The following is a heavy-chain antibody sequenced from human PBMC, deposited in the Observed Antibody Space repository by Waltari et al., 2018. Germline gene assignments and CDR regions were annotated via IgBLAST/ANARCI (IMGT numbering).Heavy chain of an antibody. CDR3: VRNRGWQQFDF. V-gene: IGHV3-7*01. CDR2: IKEDGGRK. Sequence: EVQLVESGGGLVQPGGSLRLSCAVSGFTLSNYWMGWVRQAPGKGLEWVAGIKEDGGRKYYVDSVKGRVTISRDNAKSTLYLQMNSLRAEDTAVFYCVRNRGWQQFDFWGQGTLVTVSS. D-gene: IGHD2-15*01. J-gene: IGHJ4*02. CDR1: GFTLSNYW.